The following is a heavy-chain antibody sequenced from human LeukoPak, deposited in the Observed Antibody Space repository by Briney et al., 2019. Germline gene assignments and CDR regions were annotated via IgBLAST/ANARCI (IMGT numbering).Heavy chain of an antibody. D-gene: IGHD5-18*01. J-gene: IGHJ4*02. V-gene: IGHV3-30-3*01. CDR3: ASGYNYGLDS. CDR1: GFTFSSYA. CDR2: ISYDGSNK. Sequence: QPGRSLRLSCAASGFTFSSYAMHWVRQAPGKGLEWVAVISYDGSNKYYADSVKGRFTISRDNAKNSVYLQMNSLRTEDTAIYYCASGYNYGLDSWGQGTLVTVSS.